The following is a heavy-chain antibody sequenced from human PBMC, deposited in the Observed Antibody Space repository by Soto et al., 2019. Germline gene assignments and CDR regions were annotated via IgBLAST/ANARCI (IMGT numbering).Heavy chain of an antibody. V-gene: IGHV1-69*05. CDR3: ARHLGGNHYYYGMDV. CDR1: GGTFSSYA. J-gene: IGHJ6*02. D-gene: IGHD3-16*01. CDR2: IIPSFGTA. Sequence: QVQLVQSGAEVKKPGSSVKVSCKASGGTFSSYAISWVRQAPGQGLDWMGGIIPSFGTADYAQKFQGRVTITPDESXGTAYLELSSLRSEDTAGYYCARHLGGNHYYYGMDVWGQGTTVTVSS.